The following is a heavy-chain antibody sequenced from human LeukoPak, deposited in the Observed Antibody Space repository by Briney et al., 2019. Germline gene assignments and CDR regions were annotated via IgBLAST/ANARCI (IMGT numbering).Heavy chain of an antibody. CDR1: GGSISSYY. J-gene: IGHJ4*02. CDR3: ATSPEVYSSGHSNDY. Sequence: PSETPSLTCTVSGGSISSYYWSWIRQPAGKGLEWIGRIYISGKTNYNPSLKSRVTMSVDTSKNQFSLKLSSVTAADTAVYYCATSPEVYSSGHSNDYWGQGTLVTVSS. D-gene: IGHD6-19*01. CDR2: IYISGKT. V-gene: IGHV4-4*07.